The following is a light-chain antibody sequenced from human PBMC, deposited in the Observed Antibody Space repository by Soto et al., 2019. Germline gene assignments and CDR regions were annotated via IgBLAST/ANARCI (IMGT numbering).Light chain of an antibody. V-gene: IGLV2-14*01. J-gene: IGLJ1*01. CDR3: SSYTTSSTYV. CDR1: SSDIGAYNF. Sequence: QSVLTQPASVTGFPGQSITISCPGSSSDIGAYNFATWYQQHPDKAPKLMVFDVTNRPSGVSDRFSGSKSGNTASLTISELQAEDEAEYYCSSYTTSSTYVFGTGTKVTVL. CDR2: DVT.